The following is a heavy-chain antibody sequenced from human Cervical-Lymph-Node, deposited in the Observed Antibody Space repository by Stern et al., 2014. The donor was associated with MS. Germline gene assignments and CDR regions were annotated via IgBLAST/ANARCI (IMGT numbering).Heavy chain of an antibody. CDR1: GGPIGSGTYY. J-gene: IGHJ6*02. Sequence: VQLVESGPGLVKPSQTLALTCTVSGGPIGSGTYYWSWIRHPAGKGLEGIGRIYNSGGTSYKPSPKSPVTMSLATSQNQISLQLSSVTAADTAVYYCARDDAVGATRYHYAMDVWGQGTTVTVSS. CDR3: ARDDAVGATRYHYAMDV. D-gene: IGHD1-26*01. CDR2: IYNSGGT. V-gene: IGHV4-61*02.